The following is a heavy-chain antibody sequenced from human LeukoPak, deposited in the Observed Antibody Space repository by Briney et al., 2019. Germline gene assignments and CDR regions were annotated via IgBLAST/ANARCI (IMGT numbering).Heavy chain of an antibody. CDR3: AKEYGNFDY. CDR2: ISGSGGST. D-gene: IGHD2-8*01. J-gene: IGHJ4*02. V-gene: IGHV3-23*01. CDR1: YA. Sequence: YAMSXVRQAPGKGXEWVSAISGSGGSTYYADSVKGRFTISRDNSKNTLYLQMNSLRAEDTAVYYCAKEYGNFDYWGQGTLVTVSS.